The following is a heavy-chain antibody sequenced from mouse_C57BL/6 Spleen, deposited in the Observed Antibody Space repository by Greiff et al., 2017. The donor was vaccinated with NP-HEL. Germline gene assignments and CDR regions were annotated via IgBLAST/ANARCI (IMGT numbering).Heavy chain of an antibody. CDR1: GYTFTSYW. CDR2: IDPSDSYT. J-gene: IGHJ4*01. V-gene: IGHV1-69*01. CDR3: ARSTVVATPYAMDY. D-gene: IGHD1-1*01. Sequence: QVQLQQPGAELVMPGASVKLSCKASGYTFTSYWMHWVKQRPGQGLEWIGEIDPSDSYTNYNQKFTGKSTLTVDKSSSTAYMQLSSLTSEDSAVYYCARSTVVATPYAMDYWGQGTSVTVSS.